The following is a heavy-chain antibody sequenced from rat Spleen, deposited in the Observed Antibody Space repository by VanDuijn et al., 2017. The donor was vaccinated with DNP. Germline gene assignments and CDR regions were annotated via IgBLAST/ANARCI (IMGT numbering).Heavy chain of an antibody. Sequence: QVQLKESGPGLVQPSQTLSLTCTVSGLSLTSNSVSWIRQPPGKGLEWMGVIWNTGGTRYNSALKSRLSISKDTSKSKVFLKKNTLPTEDTATYYWARDNSGSLNWFAYWGQGTLVTVSS. D-gene: IGHD4-3*01. CDR3: ARDNSGSLNWFAY. V-gene: IGHV2-47*01. J-gene: IGHJ3*01. CDR1: GLSLTSNS. CDR2: IWNTGGT.